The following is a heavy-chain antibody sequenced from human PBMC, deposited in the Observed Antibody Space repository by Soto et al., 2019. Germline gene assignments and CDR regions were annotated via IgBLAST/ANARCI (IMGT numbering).Heavy chain of an antibody. J-gene: IGHJ6*02. CDR1: GASFSGYY. Sequence: PSETLSLTCAVYGASFSGYYWSWIRQPPGKGLEWIGEINHTGSTNYNPSLKSRVTISVDTSKNQFSLKLSSVTAADTAVYYCARLRAAGLSQIIAAAGSRYYYYYGMDVWGQGTKVTVSS. CDR3: ARLRAAGLSQIIAAAGSRYYYYYGMDV. V-gene: IGHV4-34*01. CDR2: INHTGST. D-gene: IGHD6-13*01.